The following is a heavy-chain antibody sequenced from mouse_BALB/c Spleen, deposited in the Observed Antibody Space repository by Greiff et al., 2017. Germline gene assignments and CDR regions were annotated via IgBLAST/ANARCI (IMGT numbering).Heavy chain of an antibody. D-gene: IGHD1-2*01. CDR2: ISYSGST. J-gene: IGHJ2*01. V-gene: IGHV3-2*02. CDR3: ARSELRLRGGFDY. Sequence: EVQGVESGPGLVKPSQSLSLTCTVTGYSITSDYAWNWIRQFPGNKLEWMGYISYSGSTSYNPSLKSRISITRDTSKNQFFLQLNSVTTEDTATYYCARSELRLRGGFDYWGQGTTLTVSS. CDR1: GYSITSDYA.